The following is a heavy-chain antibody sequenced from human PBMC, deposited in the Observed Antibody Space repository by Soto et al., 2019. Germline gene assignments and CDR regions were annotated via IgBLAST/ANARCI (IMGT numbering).Heavy chain of an antibody. J-gene: IGHJ4*02. D-gene: IGHD5-12*01. CDR1: GITFNTYV. V-gene: IGHV3-30-3*01. Sequence: QVQLVESGGGVVQSGKSLRLSCAASGITFNTYVMHWVRQAPGKGLEWLAFVSSAGGSKYYADSVTGRFTISRDNSQNTLHLQMNSLRPEDTAVYYCARGGGYSGYDPLDYRGQGTLVTVSS. CDR2: VSSAGGSK. CDR3: ARGGGYSGYDPLDY.